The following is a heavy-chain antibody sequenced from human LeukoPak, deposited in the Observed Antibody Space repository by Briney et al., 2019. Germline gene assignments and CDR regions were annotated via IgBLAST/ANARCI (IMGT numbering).Heavy chain of an antibody. CDR2: ISGSGGST. D-gene: IGHD5-24*01. Sequence: ISGSGGSTYYADSVKGRFTISRDNSKNTLYLQMNSLRAEDTAVYYCAKDLRDGYFMGFFDYWGQGTLVTVSS. CDR3: AKDLRDGYFMGFFDY. V-gene: IGHV3-23*01. J-gene: IGHJ4*02.